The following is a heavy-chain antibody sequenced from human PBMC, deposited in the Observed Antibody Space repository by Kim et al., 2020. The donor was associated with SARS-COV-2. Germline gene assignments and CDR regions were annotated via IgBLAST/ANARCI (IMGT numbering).Heavy chain of an antibody. D-gene: IGHD3-10*01. J-gene: IGHJ4*02. CDR1: GFTFSSYG. CDR3: AKDSEDPYMVRGVIDY. V-gene: IGHV3-30*18. Sequence: GGSLRLSCAASGFTFSSYGMHWVRQAPGKGLEWVAVISYDGSNRYYADSVKGLFTISRDNSKNTLYLQMNSLRAEDTAVYYCAKDSEDPYMVRGVIDYWGQGTLVTVSS. CDR2: ISYDGSNR.